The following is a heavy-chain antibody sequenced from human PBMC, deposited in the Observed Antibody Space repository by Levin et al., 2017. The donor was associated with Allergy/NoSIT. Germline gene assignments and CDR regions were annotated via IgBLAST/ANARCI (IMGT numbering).Heavy chain of an antibody. D-gene: IGHD6-6*01. J-gene: IGHJ4*02. Sequence: RASVKVSCAASGFTFSSYSMSWVRQAPGKGLEWVSFISSSSGYIYDADSVKGRFTVSRDNADNSLYLQMDSLRAEDTAVYYCARARGYSISSSDFDYWGQGTLVTVSS. CDR2: ISSSSGYI. V-gene: IGHV3-21*01. CDR1: GFTFSSYS. CDR3: ARARGYSISSSDFDY.